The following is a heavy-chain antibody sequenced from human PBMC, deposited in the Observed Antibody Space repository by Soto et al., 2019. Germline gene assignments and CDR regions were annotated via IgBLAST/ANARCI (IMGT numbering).Heavy chain of an antibody. V-gene: IGHV4-39*01. Sequence: SETLSLTCTVSGGSISSSSYYWGWIRQPPGKGLEWIGSIYYSGSTYYNPSLKSRVTISVDTSKNQFSLKLSSVTAADTAVYYCAVAGELYYFDYWGQGTLVTVSS. CDR3: AVAGELYYFDY. J-gene: IGHJ4*02. CDR1: GGSISSSSYY. CDR2: IYYSGST. D-gene: IGHD6-19*01.